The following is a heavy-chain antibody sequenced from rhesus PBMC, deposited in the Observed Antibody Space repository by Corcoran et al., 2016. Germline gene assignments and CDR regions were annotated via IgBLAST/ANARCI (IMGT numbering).Heavy chain of an antibody. J-gene: IGHJ4*01. CDR2: IKNKADGGTT. D-gene: IGHD6-31*01. CDR1: GFTFSNLW. CDR3: TRGGSGWYGYFDY. V-gene: IGHV3-16*02. Sequence: EVQLVEAGGGLVQPGGYLRLSCAASGFTFSNLWMSWVRQAQGKGLDWVGRIKNKADGGTTAYAKYVNGKFTISIDDSKKTLYLQMNSLKTDDTAVYYCTRGGSGWYGYFDYWGQGVLVTVSS.